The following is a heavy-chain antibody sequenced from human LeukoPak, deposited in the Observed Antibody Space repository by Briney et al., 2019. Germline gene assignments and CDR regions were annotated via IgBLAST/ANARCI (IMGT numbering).Heavy chain of an antibody. CDR2: ISYDGSNK. V-gene: IGHV3-30-3*01. CDR1: GFTFSSYA. Sequence: GGSLRLSCAASGFTFSSYAMHWVRQAPGKGLEWVAVISYDGSNKYYADSVKGRFTISRDNAENSLYLQMNSLRGEDTAIYYCAREGLSKDTSMAMLTYFYYYMDVWGKGTAVTVS. J-gene: IGHJ6*03. D-gene: IGHD5-18*01. CDR3: AREGLSKDTSMAMLTYFYYYMDV.